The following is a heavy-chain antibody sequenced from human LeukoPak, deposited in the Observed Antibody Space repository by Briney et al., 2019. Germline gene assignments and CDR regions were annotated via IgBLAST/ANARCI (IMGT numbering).Heavy chain of an antibody. J-gene: IGHJ4*02. V-gene: IGHV3-7*01. D-gene: IGHD4-17*01. CDR3: AKDPDDYGDYVPSEDY. Sequence: GGSLRLSCAASGFTFSTYWMTWVRQAPGKGLEWVANINHDGSEKYYVDSVRGRFTISRDNAKNSLYMQMNSLRAEDTAVYYCAKDPDDYGDYVPSEDYWGQGTLVTISS. CDR2: INHDGSEK. CDR1: GFTFSTYW.